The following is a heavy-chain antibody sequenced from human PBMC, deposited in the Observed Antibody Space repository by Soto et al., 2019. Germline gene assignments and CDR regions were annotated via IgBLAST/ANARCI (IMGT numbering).Heavy chain of an antibody. V-gene: IGHV1-2*02. J-gene: IGHJ6*02. Sequence: ASVKVSCKASGYTFTGYYMHWVRQAPGQGLEWMGWINPNSGGTKYAQKFQGRVTMTRDTSISTVYMELSSLRSEDTAVYYCARDREYCGGDCFGYYYYGMDVWGQGTTVTVSS. D-gene: IGHD2-21*02. CDR2: INPNSGGT. CDR3: ARDREYCGGDCFGYYYYGMDV. CDR1: GYTFTGYY.